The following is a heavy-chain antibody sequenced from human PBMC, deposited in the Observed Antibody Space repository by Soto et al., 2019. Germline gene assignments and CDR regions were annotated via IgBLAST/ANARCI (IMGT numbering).Heavy chain of an antibody. CDR3: ARQWLDSYYFDY. CDR1: GFTFSSYA. Sequence: GGSLRLSCAASGFTFSSYAMHWVRQAPGKGLEYVSAISSNGGSTYYANSVKGRFTISRDNFKNTLYLQMGSLRAEDMAVYYCARQWLDSYYFDYWGQGTLVTVSS. V-gene: IGHV3-64*01. CDR2: ISSNGGST. D-gene: IGHD6-19*01. J-gene: IGHJ4*02.